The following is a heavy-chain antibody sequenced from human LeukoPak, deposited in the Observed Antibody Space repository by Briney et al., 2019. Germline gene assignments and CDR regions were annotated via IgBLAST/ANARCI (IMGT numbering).Heavy chain of an antibody. Sequence: PSETLSLTCTVSGGSISSYFWSWIRQPPGKGLEWIGYIYYSGSTNYNPSLKSRVTISVDTSKNQFSLKLSSVTAADTAVYYCASARLESGLEGAFDIWGQGTMVTVSS. CDR2: IYYSGST. CDR1: GGSISSYF. CDR3: ASARLESGLEGAFDI. V-gene: IGHV4-59*01. J-gene: IGHJ3*02. D-gene: IGHD6-25*01.